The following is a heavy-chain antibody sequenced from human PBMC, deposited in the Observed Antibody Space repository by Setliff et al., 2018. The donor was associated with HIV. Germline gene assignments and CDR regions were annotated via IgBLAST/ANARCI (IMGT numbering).Heavy chain of an antibody. Sequence: SETLSLTCGVFGGSFSNYFWTWMRQPPGKGLEWIGEFRLSGGTNYNYNPSLETRVTISVDTSKNQFSLKLNSVTAADTAFYYCAGGRADAWVVLDSWGQGTLVTVSS. J-gene: IGHJ4*02. CDR3: AGGRADAWVVLDS. D-gene: IGHD6-19*01. CDR1: GGSFSNYF. V-gene: IGHV4-34*01. CDR2: FRLSGGT.